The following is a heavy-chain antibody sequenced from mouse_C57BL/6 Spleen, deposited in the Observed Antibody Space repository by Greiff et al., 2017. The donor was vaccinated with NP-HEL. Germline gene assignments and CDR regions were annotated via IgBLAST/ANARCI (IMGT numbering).Heavy chain of an antibody. Sequence: EVQLMESGGGLVQPGGSMKLSCVASGFTFSNYWMNWVRQSPEKGLEWVAQIRLKSDNYATHYAESVKGRFTISRDDSKSSVYMQMNNLRAEDTGMYYCTGLTGTDFDYWGQGTTLTVSS. J-gene: IGHJ2*01. CDR2: IRLKSDNYAT. V-gene: IGHV6-3*01. D-gene: IGHD4-1*01. CDR3: TGLTGTDFDY. CDR1: GFTFSNYW.